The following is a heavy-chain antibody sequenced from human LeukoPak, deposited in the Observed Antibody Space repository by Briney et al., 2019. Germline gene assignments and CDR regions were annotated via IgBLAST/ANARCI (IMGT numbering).Heavy chain of an antibody. J-gene: IGHJ4*02. CDR2: ISYDGSNK. Sequence: GGSLRLSCAASGFTFSSYAMHWVRQAPGKGLEWVAVISYDGSNKYYADSVKGRFTISRDNSKNTLYLQMNSLRAEDTAVYYCARSYDSSGYHPFSFDYWGQGTLVTASS. V-gene: IGHV3-30-3*01. CDR1: GFTFSSYA. CDR3: ARSYDSSGYHPFSFDY. D-gene: IGHD3-22*01.